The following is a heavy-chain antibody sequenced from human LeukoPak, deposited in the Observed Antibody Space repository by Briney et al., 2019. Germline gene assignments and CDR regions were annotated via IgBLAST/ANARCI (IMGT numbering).Heavy chain of an antibody. J-gene: IGHJ5*02. CDR1: GYTFTGYK. CDR3: ARDQTNIYSSGWYNWFDP. Sequence: ASVKVSCKASGYTFTGYKMHWVRQTPGQGLEWMGWINPNSGGTNYAQKFQGRVTMTRDTSISTAYMELSRLRSDDTAVYYCARDQTNIYSSGWYNWFDPWGQGTLVTVSS. D-gene: IGHD6-19*01. CDR2: INPNSGGT. V-gene: IGHV1-2*02.